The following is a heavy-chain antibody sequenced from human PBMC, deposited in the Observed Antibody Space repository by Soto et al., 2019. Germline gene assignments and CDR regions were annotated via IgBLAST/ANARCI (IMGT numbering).Heavy chain of an antibody. Sequence: QVQLVQSGAEVKKPGASVKVSCKASGYTFTIYGISWVRQAPGQGLEWMGWFSGYNGNTDYAQNLQDRVTLTTDASTSSVYMELGSLRSDDTAVYYSARVDYYDSSGYYGYWGQGTLITVSS. J-gene: IGHJ4*02. CDR3: ARVDYYDSSGYYGY. V-gene: IGHV1-18*04. CDR2: FSGYNGNT. D-gene: IGHD3-22*01. CDR1: GYTFTIYG.